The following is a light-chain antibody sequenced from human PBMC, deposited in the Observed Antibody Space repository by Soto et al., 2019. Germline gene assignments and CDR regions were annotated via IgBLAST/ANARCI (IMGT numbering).Light chain of an antibody. CDR3: QQYNSYSLT. CDR1: QSISSW. Sequence: DIQMTQSPSTLSASVGDRATITCRASQSISSWLAWYQQKPGKAPKLLIYKASSLESGVPSRFSGSGSGTEFTLTISSLQPDDFATYYCQQYNSYSLTFGGGTKVEIK. V-gene: IGKV1-5*03. J-gene: IGKJ4*01. CDR2: KAS.